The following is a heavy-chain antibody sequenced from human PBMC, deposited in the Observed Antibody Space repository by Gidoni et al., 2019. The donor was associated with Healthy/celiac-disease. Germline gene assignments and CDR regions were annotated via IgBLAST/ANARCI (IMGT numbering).Heavy chain of an antibody. CDR2: IYSCGST. D-gene: IGHD2-2*01. J-gene: IGHJ5*02. CDR3: ARLSGGTSCYGWFDP. V-gene: IGHV3-66*03. CDR1: GFTVSSNY. Sequence: EVQLVESGGGLIQPGGSLRLSCAASGFTVSSNYMSWVRQAPGKGLEWVSVIYSCGSTYYADSVKGRFTISRDNSKNTLYLQMNSLRAEDTAVYYCARLSGGTSCYGWFDPWGQGTLVTVSS.